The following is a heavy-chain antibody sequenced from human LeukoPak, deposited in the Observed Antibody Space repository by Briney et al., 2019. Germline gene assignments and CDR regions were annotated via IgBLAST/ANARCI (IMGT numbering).Heavy chain of an antibody. V-gene: IGHV3-33*01. CDR2: ILSDGSKE. CDR1: GFTFSSYG. CDR3: AGTYDYVWGSYRPEAFDI. D-gene: IGHD3-16*02. Sequence: PGGSLRLSCAASGFTFSSYGMHWVRQAPGKGLEWVAVILSDGSKEFYTDSVKGRFTISRDNSKNTLYLQMNSLRAEDTAVYYCAGTYDYVWGSYRPEAFDIWGQGTMVTVSS. J-gene: IGHJ3*02.